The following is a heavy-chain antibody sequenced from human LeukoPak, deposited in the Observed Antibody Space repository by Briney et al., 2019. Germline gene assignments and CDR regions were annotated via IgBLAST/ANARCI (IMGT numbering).Heavy chain of an antibody. CDR1: GGTFSSYA. D-gene: IGHD2-15*01. Sequence: AASVKVSCKASGGTFSSYAISWVRQAPGQGLEWMGGIIPIFGTANYAQKFQGRVTITADKSTSTAYMELSSLRSEDTAVYYCARVWLLHTRFDPWGQGTLVTVSS. CDR2: IIPIFGTA. CDR3: ARVWLLHTRFDP. J-gene: IGHJ5*02. V-gene: IGHV1-69*06.